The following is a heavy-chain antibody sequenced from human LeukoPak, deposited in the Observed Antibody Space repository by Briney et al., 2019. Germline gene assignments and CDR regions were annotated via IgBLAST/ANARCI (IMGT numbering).Heavy chain of an antibody. CDR3: VRGSGGDGYGYWGDY. J-gene: IGHJ4*02. V-gene: IGHV3-33*01. CDR1: GFTFSQYG. CDR2: IWFDGRKI. Sequence: GGSLRLSCAASGFTFSQYGMHWVRQAPGMGLEWVAVIWFDGRKIHYPDSVKGRFTISRDNSKNTLYLQMDNLRADDTAVYYCVRGSGGDGYGYWGDYWGQGTLVAVSP. D-gene: IGHD5-24*01.